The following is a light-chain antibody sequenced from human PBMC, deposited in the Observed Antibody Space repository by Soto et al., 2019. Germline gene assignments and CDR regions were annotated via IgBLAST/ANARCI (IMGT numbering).Light chain of an antibody. J-gene: IGKJ4*01. CDR2: DAS. CDR3: QQRSNWLT. V-gene: IGKV3-11*01. CDR1: QSVSSY. Sequence: EIVLTQSPATLSLSPGERATLSCRASQSVSSYLAWYQQKRGQAPRLLIYDASNMATGIPARYSGSGSGTDFTHAISILEPEDFAIYYCQQRSNWLTFHGGTKVEIK.